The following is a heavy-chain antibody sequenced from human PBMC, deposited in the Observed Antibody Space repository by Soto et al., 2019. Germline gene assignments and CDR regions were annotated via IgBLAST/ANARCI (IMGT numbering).Heavy chain of an antibody. J-gene: IGHJ4*02. CDR3: VRAVDGTNY. CDR2: ISSNGGST. Sequence: HRLRQAPGKGLEYVSAISSNGGSTYYADSVKGRFTISRDNSKNTLYLQMSSLRAEDTAVYYCVRAVDGTNYWGEGTLVTLSS. V-gene: IGHV3-64D*06. D-gene: IGHD6-19*01.